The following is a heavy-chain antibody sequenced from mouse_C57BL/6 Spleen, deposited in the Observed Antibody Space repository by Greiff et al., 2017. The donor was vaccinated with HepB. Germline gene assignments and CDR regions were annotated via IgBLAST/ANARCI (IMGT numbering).Heavy chain of an antibody. CDR3: ARERDGYYVDY. J-gene: IGHJ2*01. CDR1: GYAFSSSW. D-gene: IGHD2-3*01. CDR2: IYPGDGDT. Sequence: VKLMESGPELVKPGASVKISCKASGYAFSSSWMNWVKQRPGKGLEWIGRIYPGDGDTNYNGKFKGKATLTADKSSSTAYMQLSSLTSEDSAVYFCARERDGYYVDYWGQGTTLTVSS. V-gene: IGHV1-82*01.